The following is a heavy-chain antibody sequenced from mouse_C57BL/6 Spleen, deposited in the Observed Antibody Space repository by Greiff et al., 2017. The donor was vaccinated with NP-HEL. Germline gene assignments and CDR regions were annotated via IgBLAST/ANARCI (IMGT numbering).Heavy chain of an antibody. CDR1: GYTFTSYW. CDR2: IYPSDSET. CDR3: ARLDYDGAMDY. J-gene: IGHJ4*01. V-gene: IGHV1-61*01. D-gene: IGHD2-3*01. Sequence: QVQLQQPGAELVRPGSSVKLSCKASGYTFTSYWMDWVKHRPGQGLEWIGNIYPSDSETHYNQKFKDKATLTVDKSSSTAYMQLSSLTSEDSAVYYCARLDYDGAMDYWGQGTSVTVSS.